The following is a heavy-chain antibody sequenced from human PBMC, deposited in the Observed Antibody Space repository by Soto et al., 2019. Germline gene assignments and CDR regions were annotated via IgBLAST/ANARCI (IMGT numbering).Heavy chain of an antibody. CDR2: IIPIFGTA. V-gene: IGHV1-69*06. J-gene: IGHJ6*02. D-gene: IGHD2-2*02. CDR3: AGGGCSSTSCYTDYYYGIDV. Sequence: QVQLVQSGAGVKKPGSSVKVSCKASGGTFSSYAISWVRQSPVQGLEWMGGIIPIFGTANDAQKFQGRVTITADKSTSTDYMKLSRMMYEDTAVYYCAGGGCSSTSCYTDYYYGIDVWCQGTTGTVS. CDR1: GGTFSSYA.